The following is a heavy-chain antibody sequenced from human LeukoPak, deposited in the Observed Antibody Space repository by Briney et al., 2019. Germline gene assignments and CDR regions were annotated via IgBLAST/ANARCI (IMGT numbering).Heavy chain of an antibody. D-gene: IGHD3-10*01. CDR3: ARGTLWFGELSHIFDY. V-gene: IGHV3-33*01. CDR1: GFTFSSYG. Sequence: GRPLRLSCAASGFTFSSYGMHWVRQAPGKGLEWVAVIWYDGSNKYYADSVKGRFTISRDNSKNTLYLQMNSLRAEDTAVYYCARGTLWFGELSHIFDYWGQGTLVTVSS. J-gene: IGHJ4*02. CDR2: IWYDGSNK.